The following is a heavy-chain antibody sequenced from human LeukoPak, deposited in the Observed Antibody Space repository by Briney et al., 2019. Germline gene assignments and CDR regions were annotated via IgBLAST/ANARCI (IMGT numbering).Heavy chain of an antibody. V-gene: IGHV3-21*01. D-gene: IGHD6-13*01. CDR1: GFTFSSYS. J-gene: IGHJ4*02. CDR2: ISSSSSYI. Sequence: GGSLRLSCAASGFTFSSYSMNWVRQAPGKGLEWVSSISSSSSYIYYADSVEGRFTISRDNAKNSLYLQMNSLRAEDTAVYYCASYPGIGDYWGQGTLVTVSS. CDR3: ASYPGIGDY.